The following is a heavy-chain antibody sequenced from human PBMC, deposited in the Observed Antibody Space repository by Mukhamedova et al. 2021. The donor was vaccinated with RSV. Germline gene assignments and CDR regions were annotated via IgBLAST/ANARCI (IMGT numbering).Heavy chain of an antibody. CDR3: ARSSAGALDY. J-gene: IGHJ4*02. V-gene: IGHV3-74*01. Sequence: VWVSGINGDGSTSYADSVRGRFTISRDNAKSTLFLQMNSLRAEDTAVYFCARSSAGALDYWAQGTLVTVSS. CDR2: INGDGST. D-gene: IGHD6-19*01.